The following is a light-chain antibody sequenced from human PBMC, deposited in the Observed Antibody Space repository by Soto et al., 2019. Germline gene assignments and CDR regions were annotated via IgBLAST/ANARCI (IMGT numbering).Light chain of an antibody. V-gene: IGLV2-8*01. CDR3: ASYAGSKGVL. J-gene: IGLJ3*02. CDR1: GSDVGNYYY. CDR2: EVN. Sequence: QSVLTQPPSASGSPGQSVTLSCTGTGSDVGNYYYVSWYQQHPGKAPKLVIYEVNKRPSGVPDRFSGSKSGNTASLTVSGLQAEDEADYYCASYAGSKGVLFGGGTKLTVL.